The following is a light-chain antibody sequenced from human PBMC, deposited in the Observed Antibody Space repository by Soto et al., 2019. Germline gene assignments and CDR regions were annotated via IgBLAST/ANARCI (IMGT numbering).Light chain of an antibody. CDR2: DAS. Sequence: DIPMTQSPSPLSASIGDRVTITCRASQSIDNWLAWYQQKPGKAPHLLIYDASRLDTGVPSRFSGSGSGTAFTLTISSLQADDFATYCCQHYNGYPYTFGRGTKLEIK. J-gene: IGKJ2*01. V-gene: IGKV1-5*01. CDR1: QSIDNW. CDR3: QHYNGYPYT.